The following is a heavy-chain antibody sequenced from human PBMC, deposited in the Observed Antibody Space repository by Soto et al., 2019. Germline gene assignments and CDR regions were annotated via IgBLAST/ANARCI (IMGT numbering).Heavy chain of an antibody. V-gene: IGHV4-30-4*01. CDR1: GASVSRGDYY. CDR3: ARWHTAMAYDY. Sequence: QVQLQESGPGLVKPSQTLSLTCTVSGASVSRGDYYWSWIRQSPGKGLEWLGNIYYTGRTSYNPSLKSRINISVDTSKRQFSLQLSSLTAADTAVYYCARWHTAMAYDYWGQGSLVIVSS. CDR2: IYYTGRT. D-gene: IGHD5-18*01. J-gene: IGHJ4*02.